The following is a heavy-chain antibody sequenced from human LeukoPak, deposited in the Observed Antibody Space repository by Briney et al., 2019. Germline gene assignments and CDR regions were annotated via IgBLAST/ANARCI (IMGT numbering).Heavy chain of an antibody. CDR1: GYSFTSNW. Sequence: GESLKISCKGSGYSFTSNWISWVRQVPGKGLEWMGRIDPSDSYTNYSPSFQGHVTISADNSISTAYLQWSSLKASDTAMYYCARQPEGTWFDPWGQGTLVTVSS. V-gene: IGHV5-10-1*01. CDR3: ARQPEGTWFDP. CDR2: IDPSDSYT. D-gene: IGHD1-1*01. J-gene: IGHJ5*02.